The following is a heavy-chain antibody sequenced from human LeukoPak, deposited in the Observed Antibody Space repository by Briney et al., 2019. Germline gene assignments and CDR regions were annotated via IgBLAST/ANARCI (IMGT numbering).Heavy chain of an antibody. CDR2: INHSGST. J-gene: IGHJ5*02. V-gene: IGHV4-34*01. D-gene: IGHD2-2*01. CDR1: GGSFRGYY. Sequence: SQSLCLTCAVYGGSFRGYYWSWIRQPPGKGLEWIGEINHSGSTNYNPSLKSRVTISVDTSKNQFSLKLSSVTAADTAVYYCARGLRKYQLPMGSWGQGTLVTVSS. CDR3: ARGLRKYQLPMGS.